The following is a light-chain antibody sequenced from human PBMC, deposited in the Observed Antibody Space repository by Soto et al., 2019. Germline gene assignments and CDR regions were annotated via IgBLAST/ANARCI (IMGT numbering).Light chain of an antibody. J-gene: IGKJ2*01. CDR3: QRYSTLPMYT. CDR2: DAS. V-gene: IGKV1-33*01. CDR1: QDINNY. Sequence: DVQMTQSPSSLSASVGDRVTITCQASQDINNYVNWYQQKPGRAPKLLIYDASTLETGVSSRFSGSGSGTDFTFAISSPQPEDVATYYCQRYSTLPMYTFGQGTKLEIE.